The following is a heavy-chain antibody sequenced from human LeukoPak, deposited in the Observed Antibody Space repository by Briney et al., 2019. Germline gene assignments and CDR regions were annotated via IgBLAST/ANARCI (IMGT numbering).Heavy chain of an antibody. Sequence: GGSLRLSCTASGFTFGDYAMSWFRQAPGKGLEWVGFIRSKAYGGTTEYAASVKGRFTISRDDSKSIAYLQMNSLKTEDTAVYYCTREIVSGYYYDSSGYSIWGQGTLVTVSS. CDR1: GFTFGDYA. CDR2: IRSKAYGGTT. V-gene: IGHV3-49*03. J-gene: IGHJ4*02. D-gene: IGHD3-22*01. CDR3: TREIVSGYYYDSSGYSI.